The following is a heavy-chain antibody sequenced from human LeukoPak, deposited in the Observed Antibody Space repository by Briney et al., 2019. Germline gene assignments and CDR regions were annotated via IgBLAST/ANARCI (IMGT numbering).Heavy chain of an antibody. CDR2: ISGSGGER. CDR3: AKDYCALLWFGEFNRKYYFDY. Sequence: LPGGSLRLSGAASGFTFSNYGMSWVRKAPGKGLQWVSGISGSGGERYYTESVKGRFTISRDNSKNTLYLQMNSLRAEDTGVYYCAKDYCALLWFGEFNRKYYFDYWGQGTLVTVSS. D-gene: IGHD3-10*01. CDR1: GFTFSNYG. J-gene: IGHJ4*02. V-gene: IGHV3-23*01.